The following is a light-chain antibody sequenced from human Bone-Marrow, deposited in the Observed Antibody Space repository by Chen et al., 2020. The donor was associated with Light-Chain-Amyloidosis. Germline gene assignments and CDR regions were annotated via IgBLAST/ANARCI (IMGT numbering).Light chain of an antibody. CDR1: QTISSNY. Sequence: EIVLTQSPGTLSLSPGEGANLSCRASQTISSNYLTWYQQTFGQAPRLLIYGSSSRATGIPDRYTGSGSGTDFTLAIKRLEPEDFAMYYCQQYGTSPLTFGGGTKVEIK. J-gene: IGKJ4*01. CDR2: GSS. V-gene: IGKV3-20*01. CDR3: QQYGTSPLT.